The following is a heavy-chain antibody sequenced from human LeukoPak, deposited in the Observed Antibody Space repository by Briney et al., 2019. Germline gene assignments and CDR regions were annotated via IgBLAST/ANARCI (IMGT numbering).Heavy chain of an antibody. Sequence: SETLSLTCAVSGGSFSGYYWSWIRQPPGKGLEWIGEINHSGSTNYNPSLKSRVTISVDTSKNQFSLKLSSVPAADTAVYYCARRGYASSWSFDYWGQGTLVTVSS. CDR3: ARRGYASSWSFDY. CDR2: INHSGST. D-gene: IGHD6-13*01. CDR1: GGSFSGYY. V-gene: IGHV4-34*01. J-gene: IGHJ4*02.